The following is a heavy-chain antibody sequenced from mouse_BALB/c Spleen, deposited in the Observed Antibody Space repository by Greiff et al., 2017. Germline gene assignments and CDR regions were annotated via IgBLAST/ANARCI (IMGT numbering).Heavy chain of an antibody. Sequence: EVKLVESGPGLVKPSQTVSLTCTVTGISITTGNYRWSWIRQFPGNKLEWIGYIYYSGTNTYNPSLTSRTTITRDTSKYQFFLEMNSLTAEDTATYYCAREGDYYAMDYWGQGTSVTVSS. CDR2: IYYSGTN. CDR1: GISITTGNYR. V-gene: IGHV3-5*02. CDR3: AREGDYYAMDY. J-gene: IGHJ4*01.